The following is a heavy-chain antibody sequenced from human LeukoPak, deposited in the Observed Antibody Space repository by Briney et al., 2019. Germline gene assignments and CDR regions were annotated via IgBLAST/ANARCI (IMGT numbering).Heavy chain of an antibody. V-gene: IGHV1-46*01. CDR3: ARGPGNLGSSEYYYYYYMDV. Sequence: ASVKVSCKTSGYSFTSYNLHWVRQAPGQRLEWMGIIKPSGGNTNYAQRFQGRVTMTRDTSTSTVYMELSSLKSEDTAVYYCARGPGNLGSSEYYYYYYMDVWGKGTTVTVSS. CDR2: IKPSGGNT. J-gene: IGHJ6*03. CDR1: GYSFTSYN. D-gene: IGHD1-26*01.